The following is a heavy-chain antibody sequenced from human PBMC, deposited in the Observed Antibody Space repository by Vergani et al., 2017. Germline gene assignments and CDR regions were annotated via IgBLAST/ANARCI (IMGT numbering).Heavy chain of an antibody. J-gene: IGHJ4*02. CDR1: GFTFSSYG. Sequence: QVQLVESGGGVVQPGRSLRLSCAASGFTFSSYGMHWVRQAPGKGLEWVAVIWYDGSNKYYADSVKGRFTISRDNSKNTLYLQMNSLRAEDTAVYYCARDRSMSGPEADVGTLFYWGQGTLVTVSS. CDR3: ARDRSMSGPEADVGTLFY. D-gene: IGHD1-7*01. V-gene: IGHV3-33*01. CDR2: IWYDGSNK.